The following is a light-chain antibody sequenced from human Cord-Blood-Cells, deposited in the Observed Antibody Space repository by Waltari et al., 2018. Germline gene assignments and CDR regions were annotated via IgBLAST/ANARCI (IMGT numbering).Light chain of an antibody. Sequence: DIQMTQSPSTLSASVGDRVTITCRASQSISSWLAWYQQKPGKAPKLLIYDASGLESGVPSRFRGSGSGTEFTLTISSLQPDDFATYYCQQYNSYWTFGQGTKVEIK. CDR3: QQYNSYWT. V-gene: IGKV1-5*01. CDR1: QSISSW. CDR2: DAS. J-gene: IGKJ1*01.